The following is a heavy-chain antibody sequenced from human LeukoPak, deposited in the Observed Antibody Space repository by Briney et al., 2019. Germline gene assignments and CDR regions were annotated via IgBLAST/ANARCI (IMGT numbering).Heavy chain of an antibody. CDR1: GFTYGDYA. CDR3: AAGAGYYYYYMDV. CDR2: IRSKAYGGTT. V-gene: IGHV3-49*04. J-gene: IGHJ6*03. D-gene: IGHD4-17*01. Sequence: GGSLRLSCTASGFTYGDYAMSWVRQAPGKGLEWVGFIRSKAYGGTTEYAASVKGRFTISRDDSKSIAYLQMNSLKTEDTAVYYCAAGAGYYYYYMDVWGKGTTVTVSS.